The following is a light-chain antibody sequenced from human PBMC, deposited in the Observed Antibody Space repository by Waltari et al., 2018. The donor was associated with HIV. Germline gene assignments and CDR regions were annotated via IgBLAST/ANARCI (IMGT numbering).Light chain of an antibody. J-gene: IGLJ2*01. CDR2: SST. Sequence: QAVVTQEPSVTVSPGGTVTLNCTSATGPVIIGHYANWFQQRPGKTPRPLFYSSTRRHSFTPERFSAYLGYDIAALILSTVWPDDEAVYYCMLFFRSSYLFGGGTKVTVL. CDR1: TGPVIIGHY. V-gene: IGLV7-43*01. CDR3: MLFFRSSYL.